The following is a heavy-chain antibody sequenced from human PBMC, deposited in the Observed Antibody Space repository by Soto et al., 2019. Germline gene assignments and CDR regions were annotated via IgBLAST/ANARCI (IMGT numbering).Heavy chain of an antibody. J-gene: IGHJ6*02. V-gene: IGHV1-69*12. CDR3: ASPPGDCSGGSCPYYYYGMDV. CDR1: GGTFSSYA. D-gene: IGHD2-15*01. CDR2: IIPIFGTA. Sequence: QVQLVQSGAEVKKPGSSVKVSCKASGGTFSSYAISWVRQAPGQGLEWMGGIIPIFGTANYAQKFQGRVTITADESTSTAYMELSSLRCEDTAVYYCASPPGDCSGGSCPYYYYGMDVWGQGTTVTVSS.